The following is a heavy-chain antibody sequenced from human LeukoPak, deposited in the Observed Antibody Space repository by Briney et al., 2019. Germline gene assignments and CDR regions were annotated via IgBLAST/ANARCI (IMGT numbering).Heavy chain of an antibody. V-gene: IGHV3-74*01. J-gene: IGHJ6*02. CDR1: GFTFSRYW. D-gene: IGHD2/OR15-2a*01. CDR2: ISTDGSST. CDR3: ASYLTSIPSGMDV. Sequence: GGSLRLPCAASGFTFSRYWMHWLRQAPGKGPVWVSRISTDGSSTSYADPVKGRFTISRDNGKNTLYLQLNSLRAEDTAVYYCASYLTSIPSGMDVWGQGTTVTVSS.